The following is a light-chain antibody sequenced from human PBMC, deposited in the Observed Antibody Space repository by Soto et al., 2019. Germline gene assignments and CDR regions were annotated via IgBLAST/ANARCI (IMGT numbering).Light chain of an antibody. J-gene: IGLJ1*01. CDR2: DVN. Sequence: QSALTQPPSASGSPGQSVTISCTGTSSDIGGYNYVSWYQQHPGKAPKVMIYDVNKRPSGVPDRFSGSKSGNTASLTVSGLQAEDEADYYCRSHAGNNNPFVFGTGTKVTVL. V-gene: IGLV2-8*01. CDR3: RSHAGNNNPFV. CDR1: SSDIGGYNY.